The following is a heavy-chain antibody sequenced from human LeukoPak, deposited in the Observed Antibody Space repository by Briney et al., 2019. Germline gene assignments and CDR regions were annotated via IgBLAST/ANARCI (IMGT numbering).Heavy chain of an antibody. J-gene: IGHJ5*02. D-gene: IGHD1-1*01. CDR1: GFTFSSYA. CDR3: AKKGERTTGKLTWFDP. Sequence: GGSLRLSCAASGFTFSSYAMSWVRQAPGKGLECVSAISGSGGSTYYADSVKGRFTISRDNSKNTLYLQMNSLRAEDTAVYYCAKKGERTTGKLTWFDPWGQGTLVTVSS. CDR2: ISGSGGST. V-gene: IGHV3-23*01.